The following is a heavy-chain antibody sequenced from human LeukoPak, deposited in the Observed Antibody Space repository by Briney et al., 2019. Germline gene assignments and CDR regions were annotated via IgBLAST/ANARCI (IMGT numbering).Heavy chain of an antibody. CDR2: IIPIFGTA. D-gene: IGHD6-13*01. Sequence: ASVKVSCKASGGTFSSYAISWVRQAPGQGLEWMGGIIPIFGTANYAQKFQGRATITADESTSTAYMELSSLRSEDTAVYYCASEWYSSSWYYYYGMDVWGQGTTVTVSS. CDR3: ASEWYSSSWYYYYGMDV. V-gene: IGHV1-69*13. J-gene: IGHJ6*02. CDR1: GGTFSSYA.